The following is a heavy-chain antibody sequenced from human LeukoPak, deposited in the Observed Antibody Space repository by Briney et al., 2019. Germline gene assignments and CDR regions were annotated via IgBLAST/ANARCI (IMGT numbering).Heavy chain of an antibody. CDR2: ISYDGSNK. V-gene: IGHV3-30*04. Sequence: GRSLRLSCAASGFTFSSYAMHWVRQAPGKGLEWVAVISYDGSNKYYADSVKGRFTISRDNSKNTLYLQMNSLRAEDTAVYYCARTQYYDSSDTLTYWGQGTLVTVSS. D-gene: IGHD3-22*01. CDR1: GFTFSSYA. CDR3: ARTQYYDSSDTLTY. J-gene: IGHJ4*02.